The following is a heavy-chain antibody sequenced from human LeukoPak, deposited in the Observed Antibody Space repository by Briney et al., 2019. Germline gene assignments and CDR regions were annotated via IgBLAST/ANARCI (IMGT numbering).Heavy chain of an antibody. CDR3: ARDLPDVLTGSSDNAFDI. J-gene: IGHJ3*02. V-gene: IGHV3-7*03. D-gene: IGHD3-9*01. Sequence: GGSLRLSCAVSGFHFTTYWMTWVRQAPGKGLEWVVNIKQDGSDENYVDSVKGRFTISRDNAKKLLYLQMNSLRFEDMAIYYCARDLPDVLTGSSDNAFDIWGQGTMVTVSS. CDR1: GFHFTTYW. CDR2: IKQDGSDE.